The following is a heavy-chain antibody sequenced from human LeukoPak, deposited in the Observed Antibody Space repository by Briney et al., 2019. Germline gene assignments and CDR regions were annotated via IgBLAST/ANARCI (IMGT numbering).Heavy chain of an antibody. CDR2: ISYDGSIT. CDR3: ASRSGGFDY. Sequence: GRSLRLSCAASGFTFSLYAMHWVRQAPGKGLEWVAVISYDGSITYYADSVKGRFTISRDNSKNTLYLQMDSLRPEDTAVFYCASRSGGFDYWGQGTLVTISS. D-gene: IGHD2-15*01. CDR1: GFTFSLYA. V-gene: IGHV3-30-3*01. J-gene: IGHJ4*02.